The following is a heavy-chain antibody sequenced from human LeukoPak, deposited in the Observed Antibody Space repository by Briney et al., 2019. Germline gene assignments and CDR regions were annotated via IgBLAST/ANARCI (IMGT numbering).Heavy chain of an antibody. CDR2: INPNSGGT. CDR3: AKYCSSTSCPLGAFDI. J-gene: IGHJ3*02. Sequence: ASVKVSCKASGYTFTGYYMHWVRQAPGQGLEWMGWINPNSGGTNYAQKFQGRVTMTRDTSISTAYMVLSRLRSDDTAVYYCAKYCSSTSCPLGAFDIWGQGTMVTVSS. D-gene: IGHD2-2*01. V-gene: IGHV1-2*02. CDR1: GYTFTGYY.